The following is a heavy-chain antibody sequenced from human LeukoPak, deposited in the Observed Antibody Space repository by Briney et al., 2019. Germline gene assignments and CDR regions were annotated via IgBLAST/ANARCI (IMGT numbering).Heavy chain of an antibody. CDR1: GYNFGTYW. V-gene: IGHV5-10-1*01. D-gene: IGHD5-12*01. Sequence: GESLKISCKGSGYNFGTYWITWVCQMPGKGLEWMGRIDPSDSDTNYSPSFEGRVTISTDKSISTAFLQWSSLKASDTAMYYCARHIRLTGYDYYYYYGMDVWGQGTTVTVSS. CDR3: ARHIRLTGYDYYYYYGMDV. J-gene: IGHJ6*02. CDR2: IDPSDSDT.